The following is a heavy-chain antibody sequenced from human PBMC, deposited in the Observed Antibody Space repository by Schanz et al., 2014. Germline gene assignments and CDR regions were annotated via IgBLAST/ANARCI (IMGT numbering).Heavy chain of an antibody. D-gene: IGHD3-3*01. V-gene: IGHV1-2*06. CDR3: ARESVSRTRLFDP. CDR2: ISPSSGGT. CDR1: GYTFTNHY. J-gene: IGHJ5*02. Sequence: QVQVIQSGPEVKKPGASVKVSCKASGYTFTNHYLHWVRQAPGQGLEWMGRISPSSGGTNYAQNFQGRVTMTKDTPINTVYMELSTLTSDDTAVYYCARESVSRTRLFDPWGQGTLVTVSS.